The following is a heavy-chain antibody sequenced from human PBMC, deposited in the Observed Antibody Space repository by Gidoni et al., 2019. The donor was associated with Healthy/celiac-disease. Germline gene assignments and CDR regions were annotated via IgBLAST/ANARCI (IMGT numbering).Heavy chain of an antibody. V-gene: IGHV1-69*01. CDR2: IIPIFGTA. J-gene: IGHJ6*02. CDR1: GGTFSSYA. D-gene: IGHD3-22*01. CDR3: ARDKRDYDSSGYYSGKGGMDV. Sequence: QVQLVQSGAEVKKPGSSVKVSCKASGGTFSSYAISWVRQAPGQGLEWMGGIIPIFGTANYAQKFQGRVTITADESTSTAYMELSSLRSEDTAVYYCARDKRDYDSSGYYSGKGGMDVWGQGTTVTVSS.